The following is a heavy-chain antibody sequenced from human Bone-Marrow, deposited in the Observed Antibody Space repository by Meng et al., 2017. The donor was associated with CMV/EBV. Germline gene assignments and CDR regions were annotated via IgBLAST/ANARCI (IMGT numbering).Heavy chain of an antibody. CDR2: ISRSGSNT. D-gene: IGHD5/OR15-5a*01. J-gene: IGHJ5*02. V-gene: IGHV3-48*03. CDR1: GFTFSSYE. CDR3: SKKAVSPPSLDNWFDP. Sequence: GESLKISCAASGFTFSSYEMNWVRQAPGKGLEWISTISRSGSNTYYADSVKGRFTISRDNAKNSLYLQMNSLRADDTALYYCSKKAVSPPSLDNWFDPWGQGTLVTVSS.